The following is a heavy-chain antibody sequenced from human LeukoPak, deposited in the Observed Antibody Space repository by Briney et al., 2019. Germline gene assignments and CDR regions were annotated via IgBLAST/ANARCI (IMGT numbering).Heavy chain of an antibody. CDR2: ISYDGSSK. CDR1: GFTFSSYA. CDR3: AREGSHDYGDYVRWFDP. V-gene: IGHV3-30-3*01. D-gene: IGHD4-17*01. Sequence: PGGSLRLSCAASGFTFSSYAMHWVRQAPGKGLEWVAVISYDGSSKYYADSVKGRFTISRDNSKNTLYLQMNSLRAEDTAVYYCAREGSHDYGDYVRWFDPWGQGTLVTVSS. J-gene: IGHJ5*02.